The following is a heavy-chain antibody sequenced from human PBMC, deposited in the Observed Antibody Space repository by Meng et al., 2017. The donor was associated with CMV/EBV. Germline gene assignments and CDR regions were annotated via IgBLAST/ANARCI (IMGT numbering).Heavy chain of an antibody. CDR1: GGSFSGYY. Sequence: SETLSLTCAVYGGSFSGYYRSWIRQPPGKGLEWIGEINHSGSTNYNPSLKSRVTISVDTSKNQFSLRLSSVTAADTAVYYCARDRWVSSWGYYYGMDVWGQGTTVTVSS. V-gene: IGHV4-34*01. J-gene: IGHJ6*02. CDR2: INHSGST. D-gene: IGHD6-13*01. CDR3: ARDRWVSSWGYYYGMDV.